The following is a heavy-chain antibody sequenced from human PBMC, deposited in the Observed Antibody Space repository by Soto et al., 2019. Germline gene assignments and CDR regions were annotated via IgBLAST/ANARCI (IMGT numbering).Heavy chain of an antibody. CDR3: AKDSGYGDAPYYYYYYMDV. CDR2: ISGSGGST. Sequence: GGSLRLSCAASGFTFSSYAMSWVRQAPGKGLEWVSAISGSGGSTYYADSVKGRFTISRDNSKNTLYLQMNSLRAEDTAVYYCAKDSGYGDAPYYYYYYMDVWGKGTTVTVSS. CDR1: GFTFSSYA. V-gene: IGHV3-23*01. D-gene: IGHD4-17*01. J-gene: IGHJ6*03.